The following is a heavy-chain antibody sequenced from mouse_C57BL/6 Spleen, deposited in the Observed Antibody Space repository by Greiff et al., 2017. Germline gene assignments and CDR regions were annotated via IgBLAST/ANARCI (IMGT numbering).Heavy chain of an antibody. V-gene: IGHV1-82*01. Sequence: VKLVESGPELVKPGASVKISCKASGYAFSSSWMNWVKQRPGKGLEWIGRIYPGDGDTNYNGKFKGKATLTADKSSSPAYMQISSLTSEDSAVYFCARANYGSSHYAMDYWGQGTSVTVSS. D-gene: IGHD1-1*01. J-gene: IGHJ4*01. CDR1: GYAFSSSW. CDR2: IYPGDGDT. CDR3: ARANYGSSHYAMDY.